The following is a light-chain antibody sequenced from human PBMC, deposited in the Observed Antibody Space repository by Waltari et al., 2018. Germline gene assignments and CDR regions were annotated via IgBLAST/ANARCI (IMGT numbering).Light chain of an antibody. Sequence: QSALTQPASVSGSPGQSITISCTETSSGVGSYNLVSWYQQHPGKAPKVIISEGSKRPSGVSNRFSGSKSGNTASLTISGLQAEDEADYYCCSYTGSTTPRVFGGGTKVTVL. CDR1: SSGVGSYNL. CDR3: CSYTGSTTPRV. CDR2: EGS. J-gene: IGLJ3*02. V-gene: IGLV2-23*01.